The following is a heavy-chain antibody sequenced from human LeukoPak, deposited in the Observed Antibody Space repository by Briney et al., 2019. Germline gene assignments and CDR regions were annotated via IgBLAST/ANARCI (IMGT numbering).Heavy chain of an antibody. CDR1: GFSFSSFS. CDR2: ISSDGSQK. J-gene: IGHJ4*02. D-gene: IGHD4-23*01. Sequence: GRSLRLSCAASGFSFSSFSMHWVRHSPVKGLEWVAVISSDGSQKYYGSSMNGRSTISRDNSNNTVFLQMNSLRPDDTAVYYCAKEDDGHSQVDYWGQGTLVSVSS. V-gene: IGHV3-30*18. CDR3: AKEDDGHSQVDY.